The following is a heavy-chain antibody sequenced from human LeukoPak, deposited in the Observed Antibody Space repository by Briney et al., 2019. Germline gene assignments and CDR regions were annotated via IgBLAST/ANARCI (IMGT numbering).Heavy chain of an antibody. CDR2: IYYSGNT. CDR1: GGSISSTSYY. V-gene: IGHV4-39*07. J-gene: IGHJ4*02. Sequence: PSETLSLTCTVSGGSISSTSYYWGWIRQPPGEGLEWIGSIYYSGNTYYNPSLKSRVTISVDTSKNQFSLKLSSVTAADTAVYYCARLEDPYGDYGDWGQGTLVTVSS. CDR3: ARLEDPYGDYGD. D-gene: IGHD4-17*01.